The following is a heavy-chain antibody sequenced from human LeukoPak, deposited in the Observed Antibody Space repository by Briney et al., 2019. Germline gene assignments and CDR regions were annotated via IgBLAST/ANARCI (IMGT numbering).Heavy chain of an antibody. V-gene: IGHV3-33*01. CDR1: GFTFSSYG. CDR2: IWYDGSNK. D-gene: IGHD3-16*02. CDR3: ARAYRGYPAFDI. J-gene: IGHJ3*02. Sequence: GGSLRLSCAASGFTFSSYGMHWVRQAPGKGLEWVAVIWYDGSNKYYADSVKGRFTISRDNSKNTLYLQMNSLRAEDTAVYYCARAYRGYPAFDIWGQGTMVTVSS.